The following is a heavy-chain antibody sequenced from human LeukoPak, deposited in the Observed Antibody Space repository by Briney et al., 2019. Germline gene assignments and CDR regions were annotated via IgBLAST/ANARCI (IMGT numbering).Heavy chain of an antibody. J-gene: IGHJ5*02. V-gene: IGHV1-46*01. CDR2: INPTGGST. CDR1: GYTFTTYG. D-gene: IGHD1-26*01. Sequence: ASVKVSCKASGYTFTTYGFNWVRQAPGQGLEWMGLINPTGGSTGYAQKFQGRVTMTRDMSTSTDYMELSSLRSEDTAIYYCARDNSVGDNAWWFDPWGQGTLVTVSS. CDR3: ARDNSVGDNAWWFDP.